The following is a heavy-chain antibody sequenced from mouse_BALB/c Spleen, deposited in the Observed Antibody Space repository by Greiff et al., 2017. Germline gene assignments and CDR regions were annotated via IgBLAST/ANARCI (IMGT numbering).Heavy chain of an antibody. D-gene: IGHD1-1*01. CDR2: ISSGGSYT. CDR3: TRDYYGSRRYAMDY. CDR1: GFTFSSYT. Sequence: EVQGVESGGGLVKPGGSLKLSCAASGFTFSSYTMSWVRQTPEKRLEWVATISSGGSYTYYPDSVKGRFTISRDNAKNTLYLQMSSLKSEDTAMYYCTRDYYGSRRYAMDYWGQGTSVTVSS. J-gene: IGHJ4*01. V-gene: IGHV5-6-4*01.